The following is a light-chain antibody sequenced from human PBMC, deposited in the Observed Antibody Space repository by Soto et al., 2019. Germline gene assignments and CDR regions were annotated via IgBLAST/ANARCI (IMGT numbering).Light chain of an antibody. CDR1: SSNIGSNT. CDR3: AAWDDSLNGHVV. Sequence: QAVVTQPPSASGTPGQRVTISCSGSSSNIGSNTVNWYQQLPGTAPKLLIYSNNQRPSGVPDRFSGSKSGTSASLAISGLHSEDEADYYCAAWDDSLNGHVVFGGGTKLTVL. V-gene: IGLV1-44*01. J-gene: IGLJ2*01. CDR2: SNN.